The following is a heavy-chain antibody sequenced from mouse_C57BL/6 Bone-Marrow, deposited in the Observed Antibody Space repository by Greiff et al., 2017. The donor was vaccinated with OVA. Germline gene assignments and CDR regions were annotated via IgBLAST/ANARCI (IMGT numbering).Heavy chain of an antibody. J-gene: IGHJ4*01. V-gene: IGHV1-64*01. Sequence: QVQLQQSGAELVKPGASVKLSCKASGYTFTSYWMHWVKQRPGQGLEWIGMIHPNSGSTNYNEKFKSKATLTVDKSSSTAYMQLSSLTSEDSAVYYCARWYYYGSSHMDYWGQGTSVTVSS. CDR3: ARWYYYGSSHMDY. D-gene: IGHD1-1*01. CDR1: GYTFTSYW. CDR2: IHPNSGST.